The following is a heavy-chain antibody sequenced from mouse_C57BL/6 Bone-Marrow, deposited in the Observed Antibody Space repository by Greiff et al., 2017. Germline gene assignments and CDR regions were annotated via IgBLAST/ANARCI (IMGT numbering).Heavy chain of an antibody. CDR3: TTGYYGSSFRAY. J-gene: IGHJ3*01. V-gene: IGHV14-4*01. Sequence: VQLQQSGAELVRPGASVKLSCTASGFNIKDDYMHWVKQRPEQGLEWIGWIDPENGDTAYASKFQGKATITADTSSNTAYLQLSSLTSEDTAVYYCTTGYYGSSFRAYWVQGTLVTVSA. D-gene: IGHD1-1*01. CDR1: GFNIKDDY. CDR2: IDPENGDT.